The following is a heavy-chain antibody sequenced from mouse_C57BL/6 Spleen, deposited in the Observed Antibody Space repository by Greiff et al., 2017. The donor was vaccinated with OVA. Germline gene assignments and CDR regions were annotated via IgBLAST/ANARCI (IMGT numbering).Heavy chain of an antibody. CDR2: INYDGSST. V-gene: IGHV5-16*01. CDR1: GFTFSDYY. D-gene: IGHD1-1*01. J-gene: IGHJ4*01. CDR3: ARAITTGIASGAKDY. Sequence: EVQGVESEAGLVQPGSSMKLSCTASGFTFSDYYMAWVRQVPEKGLEWVANINYDGSSTYYLDSLKSRSIISRDNASNILYLQLSSLKSEDTATDYCARAITTGIASGAKDYWGQGTTVTVSS.